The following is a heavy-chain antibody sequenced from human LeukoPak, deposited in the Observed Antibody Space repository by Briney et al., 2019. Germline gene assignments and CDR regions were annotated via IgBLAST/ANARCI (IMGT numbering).Heavy chain of an antibody. J-gene: IGHJ4*02. CDR1: GGTFSSYA. Sequence: SVKVSCKASGGTFSSYAISWVRQAPGQGLEWMGGIIPIFGTANYAQKFQGRVTITTDESTSTAYMELSSLRSEDTAVYYCARGKDCSSTSCLLDYWGQGTLVTVSS. D-gene: IGHD2-2*01. V-gene: IGHV1-69*05. CDR2: IIPIFGTA. CDR3: ARGKDCSSTSCLLDY.